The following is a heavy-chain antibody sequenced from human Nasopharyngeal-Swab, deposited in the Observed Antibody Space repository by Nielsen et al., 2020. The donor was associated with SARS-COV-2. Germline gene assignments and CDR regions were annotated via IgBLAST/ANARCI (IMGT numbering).Heavy chain of an antibody. CDR2: IGGSGDST. CDR1: EFTLSSYC. D-gene: IGHD6-19*01. V-gene: IGHV3-23*01. CDR3: ARGGSGWCFDY. Sequence: GGSLRLSCAASEFTLSSYCMTWVRQAPGKGLEWVSSIGGSGDSTFYADSVKGRFTISRDRSKNTLYLQMNSLRAEDTAVYYCARGGSGWCFDYWGQGTLVTVSS. J-gene: IGHJ4*02.